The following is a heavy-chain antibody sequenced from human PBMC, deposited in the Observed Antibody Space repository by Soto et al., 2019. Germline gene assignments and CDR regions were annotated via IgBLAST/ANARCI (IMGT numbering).Heavy chain of an antibody. CDR3: AKKVNSGSGSQFFDY. V-gene: IGHV3-23*01. CDR1: GFTFSSYS. D-gene: IGHD3-10*01. Sequence: GGSLRLSCAASGFTFSSYSMSWVRQAPGKGLEWVSGFRSGGDDDTTYYADSVRGRFTISRDNSKKTLFLQMNSLRAEDTAIYYCAKKVNSGSGSQFFDYWGQGTLVTGSA. J-gene: IGHJ4*02. CDR2: FRSGGDDDTT.